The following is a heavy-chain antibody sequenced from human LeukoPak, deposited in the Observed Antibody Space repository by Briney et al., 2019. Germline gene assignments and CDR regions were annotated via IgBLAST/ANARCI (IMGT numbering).Heavy chain of an antibody. Sequence: SETLSLTCTVSGGSISGYYWSWIRQPPGKGLEWIGYIYYSGSTNYNPSPKSRVTISVDTSKNQFSLKLSSVTAADTAVYYCAGATDYYDSSGYFNWGQGTLVTVYS. CDR2: IYYSGST. J-gene: IGHJ4*02. CDR1: GGSISGYY. V-gene: IGHV4-59*12. D-gene: IGHD3-22*01. CDR3: AGATDYYDSSGYFN.